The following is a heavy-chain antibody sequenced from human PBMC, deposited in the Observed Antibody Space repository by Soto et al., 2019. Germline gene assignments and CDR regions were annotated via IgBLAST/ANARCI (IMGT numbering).Heavy chain of an antibody. J-gene: IGHJ6*03. CDR3: ARGLRYWIYDCSSTSCYQESYYMDV. CDR2: MNPNSGNT. D-gene: IGHD2-2*01. Sequence: GASVKVSCKASGYTFTSYDINWVRQATGQGLEWMGWMNPNSGNTGYAQRFQGRVTMTRNTSISTAYMELSSLRSEDTAVYYCARGLRYWIYDCSSTSCYQESYYMDVWGKGTTVTVSS. V-gene: IGHV1-8*01. CDR1: GYTFTSYD.